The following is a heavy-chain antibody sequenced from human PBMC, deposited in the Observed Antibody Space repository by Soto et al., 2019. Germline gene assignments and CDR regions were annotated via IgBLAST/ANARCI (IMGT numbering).Heavy chain of an antibody. CDR3: TSHDATEQNFVPY. Sequence: EVQLVESGGGLVKPGGSLRLSCAASGFTFSDAWMNWARQAPGKGREWVGRIKSKAYGGTADYSAPVRGRFTISRDDSTATMYLQMNSLETEDTGVYYCTSHDATEQNFVPYWGQGTLVTVSS. D-gene: IGHD1-7*01. J-gene: IGHJ4*02. CDR2: IKSKAYGGTA. CDR1: GFTFSDAW. V-gene: IGHV3-15*07.